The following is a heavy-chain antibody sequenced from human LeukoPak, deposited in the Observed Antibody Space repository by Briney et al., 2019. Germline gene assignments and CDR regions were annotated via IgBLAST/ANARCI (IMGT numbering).Heavy chain of an antibody. CDR2: IYYTGDT. CDR3: AGGGNSDSPEFDY. Sequence: SETLSLTCTVSGGSIISGTHFWGYIRQPPGEGLEWIASIYYTGDTYYNPSLKSRVTISIDTSKNQFSLTLVSVTAADTAVYYCAGGGNSDSPEFDYRGQGTLVSVSS. D-gene: IGHD4-23*01. V-gene: IGHV4-39*07. CDR1: GGSIISGTHF. J-gene: IGHJ4*02.